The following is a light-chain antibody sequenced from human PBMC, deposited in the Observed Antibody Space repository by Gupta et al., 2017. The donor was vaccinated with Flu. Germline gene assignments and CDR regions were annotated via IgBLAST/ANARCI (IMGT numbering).Light chain of an antibody. CDR1: QSVSSN. CDR3: QQYKNWPPWT. V-gene: IGKV3D-15*01. J-gene: IGKJ1*01. Sequence: EIVMTQSPATLSVSPGERATLSCRASQSVSSNLAWYQQKPGQAPRLLIYGASTRATGIPARFSGSGFGTEVTLTISSRQSEDFAVYYCQQYKNWPPWTFGQGTKVEIK. CDR2: GAS.